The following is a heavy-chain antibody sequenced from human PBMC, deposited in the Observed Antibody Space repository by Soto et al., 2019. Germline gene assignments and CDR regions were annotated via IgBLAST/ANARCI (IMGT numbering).Heavy chain of an antibody. CDR2: SYCSGSA. V-gene: IGHV4-61*01. J-gene: IGHJ6*02. CDR3: ARDMAPGYYNCMDV. Sequence: SETLSLTCTVSGGSVSSGSYYWSWIREPPGKGLECIGYSYCSGSANYNPSIKSRVTISVDNSKNQFSLKLSSVTAADTAVYYCARDMAPGYYNCMDVWGQGTTVTVSS. D-gene: IGHD3-10*01. CDR1: GGSVSSGSYY.